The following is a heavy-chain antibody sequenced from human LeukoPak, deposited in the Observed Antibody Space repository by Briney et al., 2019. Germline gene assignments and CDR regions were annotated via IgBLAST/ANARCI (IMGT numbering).Heavy chain of an antibody. Sequence: GGSLRLSCADPGFTLSSYWMSWGRQAPGEGVGWGANIKQDGSEKYYVDSVKGRFTISRDNAKNSLYLQMNSLRAEDTAVYYCASTGARIQLWSPFDYWGQGTLVTVSS. V-gene: IGHV3-7*01. J-gene: IGHJ4*02. CDR1: GFTLSSYW. CDR3: ASTGARIQLWSPFDY. D-gene: IGHD5-18*01. CDR2: IKQDGSEK.